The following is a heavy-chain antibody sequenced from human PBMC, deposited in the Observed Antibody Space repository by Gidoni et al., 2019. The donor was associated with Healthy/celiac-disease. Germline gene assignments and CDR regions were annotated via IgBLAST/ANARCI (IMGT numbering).Heavy chain of an antibody. CDR1: GFTFSSYG. D-gene: IGHD4-17*01. CDR2: IWYDGSNK. CDR3: ARDRSGYGDYEYFDY. V-gene: IGHV3-33*01. Sequence: QVQLVESGGGVVQPGRSLSLSCAASGFTFSSYGMHLVRQAPGKGLEWVAVIWYDGSNKYYADSVKGRFTISRDNSKNTLYLQMNSLRAEDTAVYYCARDRSGYGDYEYFDYWGQGTLVTVSS. J-gene: IGHJ4*02.